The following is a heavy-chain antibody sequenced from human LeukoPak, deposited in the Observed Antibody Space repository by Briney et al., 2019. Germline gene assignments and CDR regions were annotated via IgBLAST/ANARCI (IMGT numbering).Heavy chain of an antibody. CDR1: GFTFSSYA. CDR3: AKSAEGTMSTRSPINY. CDR2: ISGSGDIT. Sequence: PGGSLRLSCAASGFTFSSYAMHWVRQAPGKGLEWVSVISGSGDITFYADSVKGRFTISRDNSKNTLYLQMNSLRAEDTAVYYCAKSAEGTMSTRSPINYWGQGTLVTVSS. V-gene: IGHV3-23*01. D-gene: IGHD3-10*02. J-gene: IGHJ4*02.